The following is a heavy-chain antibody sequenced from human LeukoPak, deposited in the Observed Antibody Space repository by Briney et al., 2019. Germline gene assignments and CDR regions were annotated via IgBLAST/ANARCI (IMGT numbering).Heavy chain of an antibody. CDR2: ISSTGSYI. CDR1: GFTFSSDS. Sequence: GGSLRLSCAASGFTFSSDSMNWVRQAPGKGLEWVSSISSTGSYIYYTDSVKGRFTISRDNAKNSLYLQMNSLRAEDTAVYYCARALSSALGLIVATIGYWGQGTLVTVSS. V-gene: IGHV3-21*01. D-gene: IGHD5-12*01. CDR3: ARALSSALGLIVATIGY. J-gene: IGHJ4*02.